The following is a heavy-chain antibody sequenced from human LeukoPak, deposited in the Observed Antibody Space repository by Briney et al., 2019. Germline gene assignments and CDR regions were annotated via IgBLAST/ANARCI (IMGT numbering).Heavy chain of an antibody. J-gene: IGHJ5*02. V-gene: IGHV4-39*01. Sequence: PSETLSLTCTVSGGSISSSSYYWGWIRQPPGKGLEWIGSIYYSGSTYYNPSLKSRVTISVDTSKTQFSLKLSSVTAADTAVYYCARQGSGSYYPNWFDPSGQGTLVTVSS. CDR2: IYYSGST. CDR1: GGSISSSSYY. D-gene: IGHD1-26*01. CDR3: ARQGSGSYYPNWFDP.